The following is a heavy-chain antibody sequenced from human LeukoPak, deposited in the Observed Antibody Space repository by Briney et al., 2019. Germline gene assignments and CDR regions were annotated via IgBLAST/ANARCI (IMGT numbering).Heavy chain of an antibody. CDR2: INTNTGNP. CDR3: ARGVVVVPAAFYYYYYMDV. V-gene: IGHV7-4-1*02. J-gene: IGHJ6*03. Sequence: ASVKVSCKASGYTFTSYAMNWVRQAPGQGLEWMGWINTNTGNPTYAQGFTGRFVFSLDTSVSTAYLQISSLKAEDTAVYYCARGVVVVPAAFYYYYYMDVWGKGTTVTVSS. CDR1: GYTFTSYA. D-gene: IGHD2-2*01.